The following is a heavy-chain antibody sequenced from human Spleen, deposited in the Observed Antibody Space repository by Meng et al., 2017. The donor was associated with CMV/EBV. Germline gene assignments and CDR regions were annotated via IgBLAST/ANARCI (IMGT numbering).Heavy chain of an antibody. Sequence: SETLSLTCAVSGGSITSSGYYWGWIRQPPGKGLEWIGSVYYSGSTYYNPSLKSRVTVSADTSKNQLSLNLSSVAAADTAGDYCSRPFWGGHYYPGFCPLGQGTLVTVSS. D-gene: IGHD1-26*01. J-gene: IGHJ5*02. CDR3: SRPFWGGHYYPGFCP. CDR1: GGSITSSGYY. CDR2: VYYSGST. V-gene: IGHV4-39*01.